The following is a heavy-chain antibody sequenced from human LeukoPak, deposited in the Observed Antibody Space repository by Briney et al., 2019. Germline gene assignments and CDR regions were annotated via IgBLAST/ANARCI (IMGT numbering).Heavy chain of an antibody. J-gene: IGHJ4*02. CDR1: GFTVSSNS. Sequence: PGGSLRLSCTVSGFTVSSNSMSWVRQAPGKGLEWVSFIYSGSTHYSDSVKGRFTISRDNSKNTLYLQMNSLGAEDTAVYYCARRAGAYSHPYDYWGQGTLVTVSS. CDR2: IYSGST. CDR3: ARRAGAYSHPYDY. D-gene: IGHD4/OR15-4a*01. V-gene: IGHV3-53*01.